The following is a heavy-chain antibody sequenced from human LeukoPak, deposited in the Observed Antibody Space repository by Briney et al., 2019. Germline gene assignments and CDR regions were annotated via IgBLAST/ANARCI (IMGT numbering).Heavy chain of an antibody. CDR2: ISAYNGNT. CDR3: ARIYGDYTRGAFDI. D-gene: IGHD4-17*01. CDR1: GYTFTSYG. J-gene: IGHJ3*02. V-gene: IGHV1-18*01. Sequence: ASVTVSCKASGYTFTSYGISWVRQAPGQGLEWMGWISAYNGNTNYAQKLQGRVTITTDTSTSTAYMELRSLRSDDTAVYYCARIYGDYTRGAFDIWGQGTMVTVSS.